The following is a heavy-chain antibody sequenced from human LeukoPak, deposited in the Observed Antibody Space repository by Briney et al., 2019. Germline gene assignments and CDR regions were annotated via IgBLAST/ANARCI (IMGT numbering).Heavy chain of an antibody. J-gene: IGHJ4*02. CDR2: IYYSGST. CDR3: ARDRGSSGWFDY. Sequence: SEALSLTCTVSGGSISSYYWSWIRQPPGKGLEWFGYIYYSGSTNYNPSLKSRVTISVDTSKNQFSLKLSSVTAADTAVYYCARDRGSSGWFDYWGQGTLVTVSS. CDR1: GGSISSYY. V-gene: IGHV4-59*01. D-gene: IGHD6-19*01.